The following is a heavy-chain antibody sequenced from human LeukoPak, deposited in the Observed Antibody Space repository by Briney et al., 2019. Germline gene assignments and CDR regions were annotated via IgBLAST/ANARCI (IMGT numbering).Heavy chain of an antibody. Sequence: GGSLRLSCAASGFTFDDYAMHWVRQAPGKGLEWVSLISWDGGSTYYADSVKGRFTISRDNSKNTLYLEMNSLRAEDTAVYYCARDGWVRGVIRRTYYYYYMDVWGKGTTVTVSS. J-gene: IGHJ6*03. CDR1: GFTFDDYA. CDR2: ISWDGGST. V-gene: IGHV3-43D*03. CDR3: ARDGWVRGVIRRTYYYYYMDV. D-gene: IGHD3-10*01.